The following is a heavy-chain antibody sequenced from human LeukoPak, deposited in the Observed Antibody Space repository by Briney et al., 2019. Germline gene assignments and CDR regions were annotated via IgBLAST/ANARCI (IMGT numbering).Heavy chain of an antibody. V-gene: IGHV4-39*01. J-gene: IGHJ4*02. CDR2: IYYSRNT. Sequence: SETLSLTCTVSGDSISSRTYFWGWIRQPPGKGLEWVGSIYYSRNTYYNTSLKSRVTISVDTSKNQFSLKLSSVTAADTAVYYCARTRYYYNSRSYGAPYYFDYWGQGTLVTVSS. CDR3: ARTRYYYNSRSYGAPYYFDY. CDR1: GDSISSRTYF. D-gene: IGHD3-10*01.